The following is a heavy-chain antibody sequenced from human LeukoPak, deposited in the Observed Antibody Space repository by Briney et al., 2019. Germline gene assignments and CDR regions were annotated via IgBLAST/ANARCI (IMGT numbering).Heavy chain of an antibody. V-gene: IGHV3-74*01. CDR3: ARDPHGYWWFDP. J-gene: IGHJ5*02. D-gene: IGHD3-22*01. CDR2: INSDGSST. Sequence: GGSLRLSCAASGFTFSNYWMHWVRQAPGKGLVWVSRINSDGSSTSYADSVKGRFTISRDNRKDTLYLQMNNLRAEDTAVYYCARDPHGYWWFDPWGQGTLVTVSS. CDR1: GFTFSNYW.